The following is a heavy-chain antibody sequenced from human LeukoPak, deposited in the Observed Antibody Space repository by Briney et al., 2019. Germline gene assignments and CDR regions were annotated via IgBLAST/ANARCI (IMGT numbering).Heavy chain of an antibody. Sequence: PSETLSLTCTVSGGSISSYYWSWIRQPPGKGLEWIGDIYYSGSTNYNPSLKSRVTISVDTSKNKFSLKLSSVTAADTAVYYCARHRGDGYKPGAFDIWGQGTMVTVSS. CDR3: ARHRGDGYKPGAFDI. V-gene: IGHV4-59*08. D-gene: IGHD5-24*01. CDR1: GGSISSYY. CDR2: IYYSGST. J-gene: IGHJ3*02.